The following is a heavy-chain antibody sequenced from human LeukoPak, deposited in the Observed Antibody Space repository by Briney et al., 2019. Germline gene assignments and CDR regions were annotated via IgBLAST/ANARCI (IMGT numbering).Heavy chain of an antibody. CDR1: GYSFTSYW. J-gene: IGHJ5*02. Sequence: GESLKISCKGSGYSFTSYWIGWVRQMPGKGLEWMGIIYPGDSDTRYSPSFQGQVTISADKSISTAYLQWGSLKASDTAMYYCARLQDCSGGSCYSKAWFDPWGQGTLVTVSS. CDR3: ARLQDCSGGSCYSKAWFDP. V-gene: IGHV5-51*01. D-gene: IGHD2-15*01. CDR2: IYPGDSDT.